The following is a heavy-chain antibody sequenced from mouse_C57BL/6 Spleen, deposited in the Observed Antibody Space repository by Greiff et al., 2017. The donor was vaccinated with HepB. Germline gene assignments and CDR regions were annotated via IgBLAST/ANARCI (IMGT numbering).Heavy chain of an antibody. CDR1: GYTFTSYW. Sequence: VKLMESGAELAKPGASVKLSCKASGYTFTSYWMHWVKQRPGQGLEWIGYINPSSGYTKYNQKFKDKATLTADKSSSTAYMQLSSLTYEDSAVYYCARNPATAQATAWFAYWGQGTLVTVSA. D-gene: IGHD3-2*02. V-gene: IGHV1-7*01. CDR2: INPSSGYT. CDR3: ARNPATAQATAWFAY. J-gene: IGHJ3*01.